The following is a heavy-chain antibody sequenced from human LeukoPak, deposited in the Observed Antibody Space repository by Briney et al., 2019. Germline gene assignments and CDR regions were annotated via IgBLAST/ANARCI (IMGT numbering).Heavy chain of an antibody. CDR3: ARGARYCSGGSSLDY. CDR1: GDSISSYY. J-gene: IGHJ4*02. CDR2: IYYSGST. Sequence: SQTLSLTCIVSGDSISSYYWSWIRQPPGKGLELRGYIYYSGSTNYNPSLKSRVTISVDTSKNQVSLTLSSVTAADTAVYYCARGARYCSGGSSLDYWGQGTLITVSS. V-gene: IGHV4-59*13. D-gene: IGHD2-15*01.